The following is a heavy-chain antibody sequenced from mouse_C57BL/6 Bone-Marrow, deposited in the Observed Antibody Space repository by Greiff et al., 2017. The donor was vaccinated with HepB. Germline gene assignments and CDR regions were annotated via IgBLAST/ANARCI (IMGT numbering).Heavy chain of an antibody. J-gene: IGHJ2*01. Sequence: VKLQESGAELVRPGASVTLSCKASGYTFTDYDMHWVKQTPVHGLEWIGAIDPETGGTAYNQKFKGKAILTADKSSSKAYMELRSLTSEDSAVYYSTTLGGYYFDYWGQGTTLTVSA. D-gene: IGHD3-3*01. CDR2: IDPETGGT. CDR1: GYTFTDYD. CDR3: TTLGGYYFDY. V-gene: IGHV1-15*01.